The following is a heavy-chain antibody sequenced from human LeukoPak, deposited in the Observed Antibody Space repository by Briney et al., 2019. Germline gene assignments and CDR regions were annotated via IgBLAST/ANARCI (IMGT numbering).Heavy chain of an antibody. CDR2: IYYSGST. V-gene: IGHV4-59*12. CDR1: GGSISSYY. CDR3: ATGVDTASAYYYYYMDV. J-gene: IGHJ6*03. Sequence: PSETLSLTCTVSGGSISSYYWSWIRQPPGKGLEWIGYIYYSGSTNYNPSLKSRVTMSVDTSKNQFSLKLSSVTAADTAVYYCATGVDTASAYYYYYMDVWGKGTTVTVSS. D-gene: IGHD5-18*01.